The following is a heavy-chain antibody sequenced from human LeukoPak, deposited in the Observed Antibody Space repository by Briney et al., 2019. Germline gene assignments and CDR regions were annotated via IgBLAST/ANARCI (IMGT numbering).Heavy chain of an antibody. D-gene: IGHD2-2*01. CDR1: GYTFTGYY. CDR3: ARAAVAVPAANYYYYYMDV. Sequence: ASVKVSCKASGYTFTGYYMHWVRQAPGQGLEWMGWINPNSGGTNYAQKFQGRVTMTRDTSISTAYMELSRLRSDDTAVYYCARAAVAVPAANYYYYYMDVWGKGTTVTVSS. V-gene: IGHV1-2*02. J-gene: IGHJ6*03. CDR2: INPNSGGT.